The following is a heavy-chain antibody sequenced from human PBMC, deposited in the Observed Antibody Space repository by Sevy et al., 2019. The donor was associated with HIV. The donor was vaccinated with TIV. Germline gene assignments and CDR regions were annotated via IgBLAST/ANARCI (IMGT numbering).Heavy chain of an antibody. J-gene: IGHJ4*02. CDR1: GFTFGDYC. CDR3: ARGKAAQSIFDY. D-gene: IGHD3-16*01. CDR2: LKSDVYGGTV. V-gene: IGHV3-49*04. Sequence: GGSLRLSCTASGFTFGDYCMSWVRQAPGKGLEWVAFLKSDVYGGTVDHAASVRARFVISRDDSKTIAYLQMSDLNTEDTGGYYSARGKAAQSIFDYWGQGALVTVSS.